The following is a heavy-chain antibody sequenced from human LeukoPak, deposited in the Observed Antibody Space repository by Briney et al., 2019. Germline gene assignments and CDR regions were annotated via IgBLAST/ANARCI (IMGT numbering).Heavy chain of an antibody. V-gene: IGHV3-74*01. D-gene: IGHD3-22*01. CDR3: VRADYDSSGYHFDN. CDR1: GFTFNSYW. J-gene: IGHJ4*02. CDR2: INTDGSGT. Sequence: PGGSLRLSCAASGFTFNSYWLHWVRQPPGKGLAWVSRINTDGSGTNYADSVKGRFTISRDNAKNTVYLQMNSLYGEDTAVYYCVRADYDSSGYHFDNWGQGILVTVSS.